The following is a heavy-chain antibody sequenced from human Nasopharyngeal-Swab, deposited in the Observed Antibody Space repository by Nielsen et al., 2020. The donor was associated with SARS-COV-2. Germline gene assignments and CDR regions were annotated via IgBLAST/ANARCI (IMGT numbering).Heavy chain of an antibody. Sequence: GGSLRLSCAASGFTFSSYAMHWVRQAPGQGLEWVAVISYDGSNKYYADSVKGRFTISRDNSKNTVNLQMNSLRAEDTAIYYCAKDRDSGDDSDDYYHYYGMDVWGQGTTVTVSS. CDR1: GFTFSSYA. CDR3: AKDRDSGDDSDDYYHYYGMDV. J-gene: IGHJ6*02. CDR2: ISYDGSNK. D-gene: IGHD5-12*01. V-gene: IGHV3-30*04.